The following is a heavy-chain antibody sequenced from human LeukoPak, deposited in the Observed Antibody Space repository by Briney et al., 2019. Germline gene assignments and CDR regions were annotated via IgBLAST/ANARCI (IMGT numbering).Heavy chain of an antibody. CDR2: INHSGST. V-gene: IGHV4-34*01. J-gene: IGHJ3*02. CDR1: GGSFSGYY. D-gene: IGHD4-17*01. Sequence: SETLSLTCAVYGGSFSGYYWSWIRQPPGKGLEWIGEINHSGSTNYNPSLKSRATISVDTSKNQFSLKLSSVTAADTAVYYCARTTVVTPSAFDIWGQGTLVTVSS. CDR3: ARTTVVTPSAFDI.